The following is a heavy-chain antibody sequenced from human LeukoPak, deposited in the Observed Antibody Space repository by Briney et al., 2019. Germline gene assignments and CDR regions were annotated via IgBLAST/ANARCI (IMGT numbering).Heavy chain of an antibody. V-gene: IGHV3-48*03. CDR2: ISSSGSTI. CDR1: GFTFSSYE. CDR3: AKVSVGPFDY. J-gene: IGHJ4*02. Sequence: GGSLRLSCAASGFTFSSYEMNWVRQAPGKGLEWVSYISSSGSTIYYADSVKGRFTISRDNSKNTLYLQMNSLRAEDTAVYYCAKVSVGPFDYWGQGTLVTVSS.